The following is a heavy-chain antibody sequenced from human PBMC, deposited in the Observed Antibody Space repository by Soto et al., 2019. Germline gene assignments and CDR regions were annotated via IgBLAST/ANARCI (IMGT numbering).Heavy chain of an antibody. CDR1: GDTFSRHY. Sequence: QEQLVQSGAEVKKPGASVTISCKASGDTFSRHYIHWVRQAPGQGLEWMGVINPTGASTSYAQKFQGRVTVTRDTSTSAISMELRSLSSEDTAVYFCASDCRAYERHHRFDNWGQGTMVTVSS. CDR2: INPTGAST. D-gene: IGHD5-12*01. V-gene: IGHV1-46*03. J-gene: IGHJ3*02. CDR3: ASDCRAYERHHRFDN.